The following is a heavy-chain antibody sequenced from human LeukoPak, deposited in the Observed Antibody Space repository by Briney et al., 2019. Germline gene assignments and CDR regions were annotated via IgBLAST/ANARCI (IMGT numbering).Heavy chain of an antibody. V-gene: IGHV1-3*01. CDR1: GFTFTTYT. Sequence: ASVKVSRKPSGFTFTTYTMHWVRQAPGQRLEWMGWINAANGNTQYSQKFQGRVTITRDTSASTAYMELSSLRPEDTAVYYCARGAPIRVAVAATFDPWGQGTLVTVSS. J-gene: IGHJ5*02. CDR3: ARGAPIRVAVAATFDP. CDR2: INAANGNT. D-gene: IGHD6-19*01.